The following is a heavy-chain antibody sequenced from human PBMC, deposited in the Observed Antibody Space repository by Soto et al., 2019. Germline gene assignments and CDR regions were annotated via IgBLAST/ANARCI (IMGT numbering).Heavy chain of an antibody. CDR1: GYSISSGYY. CDR2: LYRSGSA. CDR3: ARGRGGTYDAFDI. D-gene: IGHD1-26*01. V-gene: IGHV4-38-2*01. Sequence: SETLSLTCAVSGYSISSGYYWGWIRQPPGKGLEWIGSLYRSGSAYYNPSLKSRVTISIDTSKNQFSLRLSSVTAADTAVYYCARGRGGTYDAFDIWGQGTMVTVSS. J-gene: IGHJ3*02.